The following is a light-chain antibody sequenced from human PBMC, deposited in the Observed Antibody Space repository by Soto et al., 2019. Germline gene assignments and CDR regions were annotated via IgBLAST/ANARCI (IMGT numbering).Light chain of an antibody. CDR1: QSVSSSQ. CDR3: QQYATSPHT. J-gene: IGKJ2*01. Sequence: EIVLTQSPGTLSLSPGESATLSCRASQSVSSSQVAWYQLKPGQAPRLLIYGASSRATGIPDRFSGVGSETDFTLTISRLEPEDFAVFYCQQYATSPHTCGQGTKLEIK. CDR2: GAS. V-gene: IGKV3-20*01.